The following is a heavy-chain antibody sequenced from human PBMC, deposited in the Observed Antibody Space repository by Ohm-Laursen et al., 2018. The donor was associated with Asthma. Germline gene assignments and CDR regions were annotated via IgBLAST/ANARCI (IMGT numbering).Heavy chain of an antibody. CDR1: GFTFSSYA. D-gene: IGHD3-3*01. J-gene: IGHJ4*02. V-gene: IGHV3-30-3*01. CDR2: GGSYYDGGLK. CDR3: ARDVMEWYLPAFDF. Sequence: SLRLSCAASGFTFSSYAMHWVRQAPGKGLEWVAVGGSYYDGGLKYYADSVNGRFTVSRDDSKNTLYLQMNSLRPDDTAVYYCARDVMEWYLPAFDFWGQGTLVTVSS.